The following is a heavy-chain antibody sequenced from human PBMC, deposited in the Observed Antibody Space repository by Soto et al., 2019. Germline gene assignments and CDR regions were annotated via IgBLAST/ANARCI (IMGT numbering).Heavy chain of an antibody. D-gene: IGHD3-22*01. CDR3: ATGYYDSSGYHHLVDY. Sequence: ASVKVSCKVSGYTLTELSMHWVRQAPGKGLEWMGGFDPEDGETIYAQKFQGRVTMTEDTSTDTAYMELSSLRSEDTAVYYCATGYYDSSGYHHLVDYWGQGTLVTVSS. CDR2: FDPEDGET. J-gene: IGHJ4*02. CDR1: GYTLTELS. V-gene: IGHV1-24*01.